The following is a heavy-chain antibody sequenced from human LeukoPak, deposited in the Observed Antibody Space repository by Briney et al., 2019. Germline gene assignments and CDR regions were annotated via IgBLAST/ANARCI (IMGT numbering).Heavy chain of an antibody. CDR2: INHSGST. CDR3: ARLSRIVVVPAAMRSVGYYYMDV. D-gene: IGHD2-2*01. Sequence: SETLSLTCAVYGGSFSGYYWSWVRQPPGKGLEWIGEINHSGSTNYNPSLKSRVTISVDTSKNQFSLKLSSVTAADTAVYYCARLSRIVVVPAAMRSVGYYYMDVWGKGTTVTVSS. CDR1: GGSFSGYY. V-gene: IGHV4-34*01. J-gene: IGHJ6*03.